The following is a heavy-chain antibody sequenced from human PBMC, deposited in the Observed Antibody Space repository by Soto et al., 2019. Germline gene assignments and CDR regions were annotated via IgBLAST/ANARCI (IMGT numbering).Heavy chain of an antibody. Sequence: PGGSLRLSCTFSGFTSDDYDYALTWVRQAPGKGLQWLGLIRGSTYGGTTEYAASVKGRFTISRDDSKGITYLQMNSLKTEDTAAYYCSRDGDFYGLDVWGQGTTVTVSS. CDR3: SRDGDFYGLDV. V-gene: IGHV3-49*04. J-gene: IGHJ6*02. CDR2: IRGSTYGGTT. D-gene: IGHD3-3*01. CDR1: GFTSDDYDYA.